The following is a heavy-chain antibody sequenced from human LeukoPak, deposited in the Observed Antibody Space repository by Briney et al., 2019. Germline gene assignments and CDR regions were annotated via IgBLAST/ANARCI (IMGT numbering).Heavy chain of an antibody. J-gene: IGHJ4*02. V-gene: IGHV5-51*01. Sequence: GASLKISCKGSGSRFTSYWIGWVRQMPGKGLEWMGIIYPGDSDTRYSPSFQGQVTISADKSISTAYLQWSSLRASDTAMYYCGRGGYYSGGIFYYYFDYWGQGALVTVSS. CDR3: GRGGYYSGGIFYYYFDY. CDR2: IYPGDSDT. CDR1: GSRFTSYW. D-gene: IGHD2-15*01.